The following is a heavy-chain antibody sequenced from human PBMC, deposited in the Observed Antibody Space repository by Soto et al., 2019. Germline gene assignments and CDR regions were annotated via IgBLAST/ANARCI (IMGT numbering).Heavy chain of an antibody. J-gene: IGHJ4*02. CDR2: IYYSGST. V-gene: IGHV4-30-4*01. CDR3: ARKSGDYYDSSGYYDY. Sequence: KPSETLSLTCTVSGGSISSGDYYWIWIRQPPGKGLEWIGYIYYSGSTYYNPSLKSRVTISVDTSKNQFSLKLSSVTAADTAVYYCARKSGDYYDSSGYYDYWGQGTLVTVSS. CDR1: GGSISSGDYY. D-gene: IGHD3-22*01.